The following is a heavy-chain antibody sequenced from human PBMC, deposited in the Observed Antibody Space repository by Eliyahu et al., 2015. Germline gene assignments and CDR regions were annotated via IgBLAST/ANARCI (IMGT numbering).Heavy chain of an antibody. J-gene: IGHJ5*02. CDR2: ITSSGTST. V-gene: IGHV3-23*01. D-gene: IGHD1-1*01. CDR3: AGLNWKQVVGWFDP. CDR1: RFTFHXYA. Sequence: EVQLLESGGDLVQPGGSLRLSCAASRFTFHXYAMSWVRQAPGKGLEWVSXITSSGTSTYYADSVKGRFTVSRDNSKNTLYLQMHSLRAEDTAMYYCAGLNWKQVVGWFDPWGQGALVTVSS.